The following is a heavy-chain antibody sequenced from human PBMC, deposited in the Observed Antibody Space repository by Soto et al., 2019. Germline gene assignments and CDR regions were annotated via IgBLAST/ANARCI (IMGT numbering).Heavy chain of an antibody. V-gene: IGHV3-30-3*01. CDR3: ARDKINGAPDYLGS. CDR1: GFTFSANA. D-gene: IGHD1-26*01. CDR2: IAYDGTIK. J-gene: IGHJ4*02. Sequence: QEQLVESGGDVVQPGRSLTLSCAASGFTFSANAMHWVRQAPGKGLEWVAVIAYDGTIKIYRDSVKGRFTISRDDSKSTLYLQMNSLRPEDTAVYDCARDKINGAPDYLGSWGQGTRVTVSS.